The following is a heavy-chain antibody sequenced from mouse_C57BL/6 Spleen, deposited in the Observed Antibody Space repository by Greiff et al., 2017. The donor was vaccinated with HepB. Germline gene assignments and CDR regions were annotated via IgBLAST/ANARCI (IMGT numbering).Heavy chain of an antibody. CDR1: GYTLTSYW. Sequence: VQLQQPGAELVMPGASVKLSCKASGYTLTSYWMHWVKQRPGQGLEWIGEIDPSDSYTNYNQKFKGKSTLTVDKSSSTAYMQLSSLTSEDSAVYYCARNYYGSSSFAYWGQGTLVTVSA. J-gene: IGHJ3*01. V-gene: IGHV1-69*01. D-gene: IGHD1-1*01. CDR3: ARNYYGSSSFAY. CDR2: IDPSDSYT.